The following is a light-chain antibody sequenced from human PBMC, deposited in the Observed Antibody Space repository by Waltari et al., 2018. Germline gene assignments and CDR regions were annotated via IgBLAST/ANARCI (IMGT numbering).Light chain of an antibody. CDR3: MQALQAPYT. CDR1: QSLVFSDGNNY. CDR2: EVS. Sequence: DIVMTQSPLSLPVTLGEPASISCRSSQSLVFSDGNNYLDWYQQKPGQSPQLLVYEVSKRASGVPDRFSGSGSGTDFTLKISRVEAEDVGVYYCMQALQAPYTFGQGTKLEIK. V-gene: IGKV2-28*01. J-gene: IGKJ2*01.